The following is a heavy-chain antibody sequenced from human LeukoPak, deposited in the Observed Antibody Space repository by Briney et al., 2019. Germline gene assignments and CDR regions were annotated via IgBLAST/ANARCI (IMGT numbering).Heavy chain of an antibody. CDR2: FYYSGST. D-gene: IGHD1-26*01. J-gene: IGHJ4*02. Sequence: PSETLSLTCTVSGGSISRNSYYWGWVRQPPGKGLEWIGSFYYSGSTNYNPSLKSRVTISVDTSKNQFSLKLSSVTAADTAVYYCARLSGSYWAFDYWGQGTLVTVSS. CDR1: GGSISRNSYY. V-gene: IGHV4-39*07. CDR3: ARLSGSYWAFDY.